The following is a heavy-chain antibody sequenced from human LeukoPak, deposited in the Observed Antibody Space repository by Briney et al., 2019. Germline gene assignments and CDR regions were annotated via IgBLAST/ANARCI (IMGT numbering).Heavy chain of an antibody. Sequence: GGSLRLSCAASGFTFSSYSMNWVRQAPGKGLEWVSSISSSSSYIYYAHSVKGRFTISRDNTKNSLYLQMNSLRDEDTAVYYCARVGYYYGDLFDYWGQGTRVTDSS. D-gene: IGHD3-22*01. CDR1: GFTFSSYS. J-gene: IGHJ4*02. CDR3: ARVGYYYGDLFDY. CDR2: ISSSSSYI. V-gene: IGHV3-21*01.